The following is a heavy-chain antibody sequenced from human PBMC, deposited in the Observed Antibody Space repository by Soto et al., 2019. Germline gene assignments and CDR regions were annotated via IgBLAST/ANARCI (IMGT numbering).Heavy chain of an antibody. Sequence: QVQLVESGGGVVQPGRSLRLSCAASGFTFSSYGMHWVRQAPGKGLEWVAVISYDGSNKYYADSVKGRFTISRDNSKNALYLQMNGLSAEDTAVYYCAKDRDIVVVVAAFDYWGQGTLVTVSS. CDR3: AKDRDIVVVVAAFDY. J-gene: IGHJ4*02. V-gene: IGHV3-30*18. CDR2: ISYDGSNK. D-gene: IGHD2-15*01. CDR1: GFTFSSYG.